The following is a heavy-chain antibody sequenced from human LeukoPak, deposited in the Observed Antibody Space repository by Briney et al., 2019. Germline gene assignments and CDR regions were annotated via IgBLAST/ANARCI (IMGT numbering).Heavy chain of an antibody. D-gene: IGHD6-6*01. CDR2: INHSGST. CDR1: GGSFSGYY. J-gene: IGHJ4*02. V-gene: IGHV4-34*01. Sequence: SSETLSLTCAVYGGSFSGYYWSWIRQPPGKGLEWIGEINHSGSTNYNPSLKSRVTIAVDTSKNQFSLKLSSVTAADTDVYYCARGIAARYWGQGTLVTVSS. CDR3: ARGIAARY.